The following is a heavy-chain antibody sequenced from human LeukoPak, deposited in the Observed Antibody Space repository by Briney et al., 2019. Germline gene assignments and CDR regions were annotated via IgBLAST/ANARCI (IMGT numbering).Heavy chain of an antibody. CDR3: ARDNSVEDTAWWFDP. CDR1: GYTFTSYG. J-gene: IGHJ5*02. D-gene: IGHD4-23*01. Sequence: GTSVKASCKASGYTFTSYGISWVRQAPGQGLEWMGWINPNSGGTNYAQKFQGRVTMTRDTSISTAYMELSRLRSDDTAVYYCARDNSVEDTAWWFDPWGQGTLVTVSS. CDR2: INPNSGGT. V-gene: IGHV1-2*02.